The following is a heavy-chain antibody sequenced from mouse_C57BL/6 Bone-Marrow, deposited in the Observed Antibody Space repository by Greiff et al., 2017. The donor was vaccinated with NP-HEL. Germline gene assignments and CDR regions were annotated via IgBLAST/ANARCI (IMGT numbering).Heavy chain of an antibody. J-gene: IGHJ3*01. Sequence: QVQLQQPGTELVKPGASVKLSCKASGYTFTSYWMHWVKQRPGQGLEWIGNINPSNGGTNYNEKVKSKATLTVDKSSSTAYMQLSSLTSEDSAVYYCARDTVVAKNAWFAYWGQGTLVTVSA. V-gene: IGHV1-53*01. D-gene: IGHD1-1*01. CDR2: INPSNGGT. CDR3: ARDTVVAKNAWFAY. CDR1: GYTFTSYW.